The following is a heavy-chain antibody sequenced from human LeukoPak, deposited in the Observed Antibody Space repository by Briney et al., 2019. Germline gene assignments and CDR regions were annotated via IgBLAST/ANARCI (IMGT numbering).Heavy chain of an antibody. CDR3: AKGAYYDL. D-gene: IGHD3-22*01. CDR2: ISDNGGNT. J-gene: IGHJ4*02. CDR1: GFIFSTSG. V-gene: IGHV3-23*01. Sequence: GGSLRLSCAASGFIFSTSGMTWVRQAPGKGLEWVSTISDNGGNTYYPDSVRGRFTISRDNSKNTLYLQMNSLRVEDTAVYYCAKGAYYDLWGQGTLVTVSS.